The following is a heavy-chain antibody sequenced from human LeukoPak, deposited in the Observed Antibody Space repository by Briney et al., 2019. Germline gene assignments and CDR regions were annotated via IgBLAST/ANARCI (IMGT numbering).Heavy chain of an antibody. J-gene: IGHJ4*02. CDR3: ARPTDYYDSSGYVDY. V-gene: IGHV5-51*01. Sequence: GESLQISCRSSGHDFTTYWIAWVRQLPGKGLEWMGIIHPSDSETQYSPSFQGQVTISADNSISTAYLQWNSLKASDTAMYYCARPTDYYDSSGYVDYWGQGTLVTVSS. D-gene: IGHD3-22*01. CDR1: GHDFTTYW. CDR2: IHPSDSET.